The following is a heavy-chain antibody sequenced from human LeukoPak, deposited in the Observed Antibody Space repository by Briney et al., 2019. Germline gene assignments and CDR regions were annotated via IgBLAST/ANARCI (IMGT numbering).Heavy chain of an antibody. CDR3: ARDTDYGDYVPRIAFDY. CDR2: TYYRSKWYN. J-gene: IGHJ4*02. V-gene: IGHV6-1*01. D-gene: IGHD4-17*01. Sequence: SQTLSLTCAIPGDSVSSNSAAWNWIRQSPSSGLEWLGRTYYRSKWYNDYAVSVKSRITINPDTSKNQFSLQLNSVTPEDTAVYYCARDTDYGDYVPRIAFDYWGQGTLVTVSS. CDR1: GDSVSSNSAA.